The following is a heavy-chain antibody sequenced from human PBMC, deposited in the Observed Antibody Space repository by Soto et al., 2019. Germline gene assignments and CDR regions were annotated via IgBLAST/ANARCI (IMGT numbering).Heavy chain of an antibody. Sequence: PSETLSLTCTVSGGSMRNYYWSWIRQPPGKGLEWIGYVSHSGITNYNPSLQSRVTISVDTSRSHFSLKLSSVTAADTAVYYCAREVVGAAATRLFDPWGQGTLVTVSS. V-gene: IGHV4-59*01. CDR3: AREVVGAAATRLFDP. D-gene: IGHD6-13*01. CDR2: VSHSGIT. J-gene: IGHJ5*02. CDR1: GGSMRNYY.